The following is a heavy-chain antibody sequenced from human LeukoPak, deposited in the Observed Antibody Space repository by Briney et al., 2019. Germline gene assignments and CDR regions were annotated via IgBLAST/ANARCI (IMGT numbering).Heavy chain of an antibody. CDR3: ARVEPYSNGWYSGGLDY. Sequence: ASVKVSCKASGYTFTGYYMHWVRQAPGQGLEWMGWINPNSGGTNYAQKFQGRVTMTRDTSISTAYMELSRLRSDDTAVYYCARVEPYSNGWYSGGLDYWGQGTLVTVSS. D-gene: IGHD6-19*01. V-gene: IGHV1-2*02. CDR2: INPNSGGT. J-gene: IGHJ4*02. CDR1: GYTFTGYY.